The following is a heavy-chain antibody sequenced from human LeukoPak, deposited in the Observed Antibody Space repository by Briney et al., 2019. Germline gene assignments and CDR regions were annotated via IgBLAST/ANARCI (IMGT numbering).Heavy chain of an antibody. CDR3: AKDPRRMARLITFGGGRPYYFDY. V-gene: IGHV3-23*01. J-gene: IGHJ4*02. CDR1: GFTFSSYA. D-gene: IGHD3-16*01. Sequence: GGSLRLSCAASGFTFSSYAMSWVRQAPGKGLEWVSAISDSGGRTYYAESVKGRFTISRDNSKNTLYLQVNSLRAEDTAVYYCAKDPRRMARLITFGGGRPYYFDYWGQGTLVTVSS. CDR2: ISDSGGRT.